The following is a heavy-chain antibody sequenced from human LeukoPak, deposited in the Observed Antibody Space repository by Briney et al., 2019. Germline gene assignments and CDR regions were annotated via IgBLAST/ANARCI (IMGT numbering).Heavy chain of an antibody. V-gene: IGHV3-7*01. J-gene: IGHJ4*02. CDR2: IKQDGSEK. CDR1: GFTFSTYA. Sequence: GGSLRLSCAASGFTFSTYAMHWVRQAPGKGLEWVANIKQDGSEKYYVDSVKGRFTISRDNAKNSLYLQMNSLRAEDTAVYYCARFAHERWLQLGYFDYWGQGTLVTVSS. CDR3: ARFAHERWLQLGYFDY. D-gene: IGHD5-24*01.